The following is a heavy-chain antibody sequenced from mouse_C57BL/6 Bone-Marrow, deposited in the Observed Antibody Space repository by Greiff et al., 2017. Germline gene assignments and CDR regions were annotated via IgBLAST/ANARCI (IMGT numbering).Heavy chain of an antibody. J-gene: IGHJ1*03. D-gene: IGHD1-1*01. CDR2: INPNNGGT. V-gene: IGHV1-18*01. Sequence: VQLQQSGPELVKPGASVKIPCKASGYTFTDYNMDWVKQSHGKSLEWIGDINPNNGGTIYTQKFKGKATLTVDKSSSTAYMELRSLTSEDTAVYYCAKRSSFFYWYFDVWGTGTTVTVSS. CDR1: GYTFTDYN. CDR3: AKRSSFFYWYFDV.